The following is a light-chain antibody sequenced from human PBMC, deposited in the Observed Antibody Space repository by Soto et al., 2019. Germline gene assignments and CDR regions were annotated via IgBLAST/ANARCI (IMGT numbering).Light chain of an antibody. CDR1: QSIDTW. J-gene: IGKJ1*01. Sequence: DIQMTQSPSTLSASVGDRVTITCRVSQSIDTWLAWYQQKPGKAPKLLIYRASSLERGVSSRFSGSGSETEFTLTISSLQPDAFATYYCQQYDSFSTFGQGTRVEVK. CDR3: QQYDSFST. CDR2: RAS. V-gene: IGKV1-5*03.